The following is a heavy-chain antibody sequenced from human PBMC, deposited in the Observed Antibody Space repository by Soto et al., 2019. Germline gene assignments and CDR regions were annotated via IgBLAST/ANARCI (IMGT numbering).Heavy chain of an antibody. CDR2: IYYSGST. J-gene: IGHJ4*02. D-gene: IGHD2-2*01. CDR3: ARGSSRWPPRLDY. CDR1: GGPISSYY. Sequence: QVQLQESGPGLVKPSETLSLNCTVSGGPISSYYWSWIRQSPGKGLEWIGYIYYSGSTNYNPSLKSRVTISVDTSKNQVSLELSSVTAADTAVYYCARGSSRWPPRLDYWGQGTLVTVSS. V-gene: IGHV4-59*01.